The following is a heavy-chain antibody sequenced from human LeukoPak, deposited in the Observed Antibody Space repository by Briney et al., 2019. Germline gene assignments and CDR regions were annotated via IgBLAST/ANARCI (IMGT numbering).Heavy chain of an antibody. CDR3: ARASPGYYYDSSGYLDY. CDR1: GFTFSSYW. V-gene: IGHV3-7*01. D-gene: IGHD3-22*01. J-gene: IGHJ4*02. Sequence: GGSLRLSCAASGFTFSSYWMSWVRQAPGKGLEWVANIKQDGSEKYYVDSVKGRFTISRDNAKNSLYLQMNSLRAEDTAVYYCARASPGYYYDSSGYLDYWGRGTLVTVSS. CDR2: IKQDGSEK.